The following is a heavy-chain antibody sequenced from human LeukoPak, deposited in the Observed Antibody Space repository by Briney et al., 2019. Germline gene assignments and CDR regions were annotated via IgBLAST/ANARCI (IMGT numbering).Heavy chain of an antibody. J-gene: IGHJ4*02. CDR2: VSYDGSNK. Sequence: GGSLRLSCAASGFTFSSYGMHWVRQAPGKGLEWVAVVSYDGSNKYYADSVKGRFTVSRDNSENTLYLQMNSLRAEDTAVYYCAKKIVGATFGFDYWGQGTLVTVSS. D-gene: IGHD1-26*01. CDR3: AKKIVGATFGFDY. CDR1: GFTFSSYG. V-gene: IGHV3-30*18.